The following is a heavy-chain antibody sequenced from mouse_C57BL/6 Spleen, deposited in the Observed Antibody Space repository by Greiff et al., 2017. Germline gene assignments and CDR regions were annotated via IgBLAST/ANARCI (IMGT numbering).Heavy chain of an antibody. CDR3: AGGYYGSSYDFAY. CDR1: GYTFTSYW. CDR2: LDPSDSYT. J-gene: IGHJ3*01. V-gene: IGHV1-50*01. D-gene: IGHD1-1*01. Sequence: VQLQQPGAELVKPGASVKLSCKASGYTFTSYWMQWVKQRPGQGLEWIGELDPSDSYTNYNQKFKGKATLTVDTSSSTAYMQLSSLTSEDSAVYYCAGGYYGSSYDFAYWGQGTLVTVSA.